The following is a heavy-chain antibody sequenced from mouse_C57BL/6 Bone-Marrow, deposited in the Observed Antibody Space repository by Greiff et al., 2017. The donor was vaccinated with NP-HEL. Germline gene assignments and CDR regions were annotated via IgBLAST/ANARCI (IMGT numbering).Heavy chain of an antibody. J-gene: IGHJ2*01. V-gene: IGHV8-12*01. CDR3: ARRADDGYLGYYFDY. D-gene: IGHD2-3*01. Sequence: VKLMESGPGILQSSQTLSLTCSFSGFSLSTSGMGVSWIRQPSGKGLEWLAHIYWDDDKRYNPSLKSRLTISKDTSRNQVFLKITSVDTADTATYYCARRADDGYLGYYFDYWGQGTTLTVSS. CDR2: IYWDDDK. CDR1: GFSLSTSGMG.